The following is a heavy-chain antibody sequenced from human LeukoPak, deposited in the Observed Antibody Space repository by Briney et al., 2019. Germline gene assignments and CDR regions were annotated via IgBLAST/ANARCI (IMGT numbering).Heavy chain of an antibody. CDR1: GFTLSSYS. CDR3: ARGEGNDY. CDR2: ISSSSSYI. Sequence: PGGSLRLSCAASGFTLSSYSMNWVRQAPGKGLEWVSSISSSSSYIYYADSVKGRFTISRDNAKNSLYLQMNSLRAEDMAVFYCARGEGNDYWGQGTLVTVSS. J-gene: IGHJ4*02. V-gene: IGHV3-21*01.